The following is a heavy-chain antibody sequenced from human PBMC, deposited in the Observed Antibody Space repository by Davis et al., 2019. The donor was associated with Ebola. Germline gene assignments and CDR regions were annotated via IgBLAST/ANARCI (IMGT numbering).Heavy chain of an antibody. CDR3: ARQFIMGYYFYYAMDV. V-gene: IGHV1-46*01. CDR2: INPTGGST. D-gene: IGHD3-10*01. Sequence: AASVKVSCKASGYSFTRYYIQWVRQAPGQGLEWMGVINPTGGSTSYAQKFQGRVTMTTDTSTSTAYMELRSLRSDDTAVYYCARQFIMGYYFYYAMDVWGQGTTVTVSS. CDR1: GYSFTRYY. J-gene: IGHJ6*02.